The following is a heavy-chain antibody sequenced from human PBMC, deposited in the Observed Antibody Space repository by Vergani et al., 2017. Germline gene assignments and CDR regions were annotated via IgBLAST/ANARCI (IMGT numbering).Heavy chain of an antibody. V-gene: IGHV3-7*01. D-gene: IGHD5-24*01. J-gene: IGHJ4*02. CDR3: AKDGEMATRYPDY. CDR2: IKQDGSEK. CDR1: GFTFSSYW. Sequence: EVQLVESGGGLVQPGGSLRLSCAASGFTFSSYWMSWVRQAPGKGLEWVANIKQDGSEKYYVDSVKGRFTISRDNAKNSLYLQMNSLRAEDTAMYYCAKDGEMATRYPDYWGQGTLVTVSS.